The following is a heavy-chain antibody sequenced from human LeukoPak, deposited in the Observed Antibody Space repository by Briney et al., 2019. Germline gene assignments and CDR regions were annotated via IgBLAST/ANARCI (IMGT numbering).Heavy chain of an antibody. J-gene: IGHJ3*01. D-gene: IGHD1-14*01. CDR3: ARPAQVDGSIDVFDL. V-gene: IGHV3-23*01. CDR2: ISNSGGDT. CDR1: GSTFSSYA. Sequence: GGSLRLSCAASGSTFSSYAMTWVRQAPGKGLEWISGISNSGGDTYYPDSVKGRFTISRDNSKNTLHLQMNSLRVEDTALYYCARPAQVDGSIDVFDLWGQGTMVTVSS.